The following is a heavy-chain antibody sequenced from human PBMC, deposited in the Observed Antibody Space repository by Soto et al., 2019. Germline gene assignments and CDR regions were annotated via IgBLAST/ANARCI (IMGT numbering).Heavy chain of an antibody. CDR2: IYYSGST. Sequence: QLQLQESGPGLVKPSETLSLTCTVSGGSISSSSYYWGWIRQPPGKGLEWIGSIYYSGSTYYNPSLKSRVTISVDTSKNQFSLKLSSVTAADTAVYYCARHPANYYYYGMDVWGQGTTVTVSS. CDR3: ARHPANYYYYGMDV. J-gene: IGHJ6*02. CDR1: GGSISSSSYY. V-gene: IGHV4-39*01.